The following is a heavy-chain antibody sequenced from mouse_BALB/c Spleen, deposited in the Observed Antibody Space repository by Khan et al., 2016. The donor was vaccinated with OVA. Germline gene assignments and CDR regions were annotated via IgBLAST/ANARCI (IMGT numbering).Heavy chain of an antibody. CDR3: TRFGYLFAY. CDR2: IYPGNSDT. J-gene: IGHJ3*01. Sequence: EVQLQQSGTVLARPGTSVKMSCKASGYTFTSYWMHWVKQRPGQGLEWIGAIYPGNSDTSYNQKFKGKAKLTAVTSTSTAYMELSSLTKEDSAVYCCTRFGYLFAYWGQGTLVTVSA. CDR1: GYTFTSYW. D-gene: IGHD2-2*01. V-gene: IGHV1-5*01.